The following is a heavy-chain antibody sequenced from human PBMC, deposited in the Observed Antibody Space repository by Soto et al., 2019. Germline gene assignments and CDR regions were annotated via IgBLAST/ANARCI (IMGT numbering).Heavy chain of an antibody. D-gene: IGHD3-10*01. Sequence: QVQLVESGGGVVQPGRSLRLSCAASGFTFSSYGMHWVRQAPGKGLEWVAVIWYDGSNKYYADSVKGRFTISRENSKNTLYLQLNGLRAEDTAVYYCARSSGVAFFFDYWGQGTLVTVSS. CDR1: GFTFSSYG. CDR3: ARSSGVAFFFDY. V-gene: IGHV3-33*01. J-gene: IGHJ4*02. CDR2: IWYDGSNK.